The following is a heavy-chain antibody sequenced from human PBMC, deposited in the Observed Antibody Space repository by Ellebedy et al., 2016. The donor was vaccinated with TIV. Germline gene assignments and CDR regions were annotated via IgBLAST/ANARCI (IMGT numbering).Heavy chain of an antibody. V-gene: IGHV3-30-3*01. D-gene: IGHD6-6*01. CDR1: GFTFSSYA. J-gene: IGHJ4*02. CDR2: ISYDGSNK. CDR3: ARGVGGSSSFDY. Sequence: PGGSLRLSCAASGFTFSSYAMHWDRQAPGKGLEWVAVISYDGSNKYYADSVKGRFTISRDNSKNTLYLQMNSLRAEDTAVYYCARGVGGSSSFDYWGQGTLVTVSS.